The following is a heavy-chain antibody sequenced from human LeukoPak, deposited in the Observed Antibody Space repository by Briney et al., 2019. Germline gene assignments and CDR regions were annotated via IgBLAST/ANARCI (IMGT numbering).Heavy chain of an antibody. CDR2: ISYSGST. D-gene: IGHD6-19*01. CDR1: GVSINSHY. Sequence: PSETLSLTCTVSGVSINSHYWNWIRQSPGKGLEWIGFISYSGSTDYNPSLKSRVTISFDTSENQISLRLTSVTAADTAVYYCARDRGSGWYWXDP. J-gene: IGHJ5*02. CDR3: ARDRGSGWYWXDP. V-gene: IGHV4-59*11.